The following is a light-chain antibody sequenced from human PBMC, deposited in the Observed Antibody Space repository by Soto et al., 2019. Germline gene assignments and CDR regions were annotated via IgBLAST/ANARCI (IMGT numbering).Light chain of an antibody. CDR3: QSYDSSIV. J-gene: IGLJ2*01. Sequence: NFMLTQPHSVSESPGKTVTISCTRSSGSIASNYVQWYQQLPGSAPTTVIYEYNQRPSGVPDRFSGSIDSSSNSASLTISRLKTEDEADYYCQSYDSSIVFGGGTKLTVL. CDR2: EYN. CDR1: SGSIASNY. V-gene: IGLV6-57*04.